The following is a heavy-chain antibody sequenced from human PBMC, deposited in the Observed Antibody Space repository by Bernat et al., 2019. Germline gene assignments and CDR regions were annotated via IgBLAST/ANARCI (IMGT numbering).Heavy chain of an antibody. CDR1: GYTLTELS. CDR3: ATRSRDIVVVVAVVAFDI. V-gene: IGHV1-24*01. J-gene: IGHJ3*02. Sequence: QVQLVQSGAEVKKPGASVKVSCKVSGYTLTELSMHWVRQAPGKGLEWMGGFDPEDGETIYVQKIQGRVTMNEDTSTDADYMELSSLRSEETAVYYCATRSRDIVVVVAVVAFDIRGEGTMVNVSS. CDR2: FDPEDGET. D-gene: IGHD2-15*01.